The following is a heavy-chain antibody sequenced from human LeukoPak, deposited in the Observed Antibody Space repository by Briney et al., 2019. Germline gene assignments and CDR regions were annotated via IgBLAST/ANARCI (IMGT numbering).Heavy chain of an antibody. CDR3: ATRPYAGSPNWYDP. V-gene: IGHV5-51*01. J-gene: IGHJ5*02. Sequence: GESLKISCKGSGYSFTNHWIGWVRQMPGIGLECVGIINFGDSETLYSPSFQGQVTISLDKSISTTYLQWRSLKASDTATYYCATRPYAGSPNWYDPWGQGTLVTVSS. CDR2: INFGDSET. D-gene: IGHD1-26*01. CDR1: GYSFTNHW.